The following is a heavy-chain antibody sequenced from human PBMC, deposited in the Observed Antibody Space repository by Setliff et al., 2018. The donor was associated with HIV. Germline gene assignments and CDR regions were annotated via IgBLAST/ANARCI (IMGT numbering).Heavy chain of an antibody. V-gene: IGHV4-59*11. D-gene: IGHD6-13*01. CDR2: IYYSGST. CDR1: GGSISSHY. CDR3: ARVSPEAGTALDI. Sequence: SETLSLTCTVSGGSISSHYWSWIRQPPGKGLEWIGSIYYSGSTNYNPSLKSRVTISVDTSKNQFSLKLNSATAADTAVYYSARVSPEAGTALDIWGQGTTVTVSS. J-gene: IGHJ3*02.